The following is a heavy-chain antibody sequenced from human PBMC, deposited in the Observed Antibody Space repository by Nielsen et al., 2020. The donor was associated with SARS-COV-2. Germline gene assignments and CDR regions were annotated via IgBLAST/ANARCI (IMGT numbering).Heavy chain of an antibody. J-gene: IGHJ4*02. Sequence: SETLSLSCAVSGGSITTTSYYWVWIRQPPGQGLEWIGSIFYSGTTYYNPSLKSRVTVSVDTSKNHFSLKLNSVTAADTAVYFCAGIHSSASIDFWRQGALFTVSS. CDR2: IFYSGTT. V-gene: IGHV4-39*02. CDR1: GGSITTTSYY. D-gene: IGHD6-13*01. CDR3: AGIHSSASIDF.